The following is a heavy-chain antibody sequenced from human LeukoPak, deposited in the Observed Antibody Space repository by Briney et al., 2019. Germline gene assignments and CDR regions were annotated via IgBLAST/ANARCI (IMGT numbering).Heavy chain of an antibody. CDR3: AYGSSNYYDSRGYLRPFDY. CDR2: ISSSGSTM. CDR1: EFTFSSSE. Sequence: GGSLRLSCAASEFTFSSSEMNWVRQAPGKGLEWVSYISSSGSTMYYADSVKGRFTISRDNAKNSLYLQMNSLRAEDKAVYYCAYGSSNYYDSRGYLRPFDYWGQGTLVTVSS. D-gene: IGHD3-22*01. J-gene: IGHJ4*02. V-gene: IGHV3-48*03.